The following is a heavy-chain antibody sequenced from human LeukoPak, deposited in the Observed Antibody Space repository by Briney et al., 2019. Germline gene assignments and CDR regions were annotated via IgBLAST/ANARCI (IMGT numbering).Heavy chain of an antibody. D-gene: IGHD3/OR15-3a*01. CDR3: ARQTGSGLFILP. V-gene: IGHV4-39*01. J-gene: IGHJ4*02. CDR2: IYYSGNT. CDR1: GYSISSTYY. Sequence: PSETLSLTCTVSGYSISSTYYWGWIRQPPGKGLEWIGSIYYSGNTYYNASLKSQVSISIDTSKNQFSLKLTSVTAADTAVYYCARQTGSGLFILPGGQGTLVTVSS.